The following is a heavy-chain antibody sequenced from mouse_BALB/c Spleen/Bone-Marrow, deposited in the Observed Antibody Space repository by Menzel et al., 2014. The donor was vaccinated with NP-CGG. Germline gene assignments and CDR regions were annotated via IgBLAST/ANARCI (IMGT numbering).Heavy chain of an antibody. V-gene: IGHV14-3*02. D-gene: IGHD2-4*01. J-gene: IGHJ4*01. CDR3: ARERDYDYAYAMDY. CDR2: IDPANGNT. Sequence: VHVKQSGAELVKPRASVKLSCTASGFNIKDTYMHWVKQRPEQGLEWIGRIDPANGNTKYDPKFQGKATITADTSSNTAYLQLSSLTSEDTAVYYCARERDYDYAYAMDYWGQGTSVTVSS. CDR1: GFNIKDTY.